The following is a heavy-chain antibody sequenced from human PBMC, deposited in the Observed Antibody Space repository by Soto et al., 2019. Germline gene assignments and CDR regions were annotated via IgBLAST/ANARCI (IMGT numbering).Heavy chain of an antibody. CDR2: INPKRGDT. CDR1: GYTFTDYF. V-gene: IGHV1-2*02. D-gene: IGHD3-10*01. J-gene: IGHJ5*02. Sequence: GASVKVSCKASGYTFTDYFVRWVRQAPGQGLEWMGYINPKRGDTKFAPKFQGRVTLTRDTSITTAYMDLRRLTSDDTAVYYCASWSGASGSYTAFTSWGPGTLVTVSS. CDR3: ASWSGASGSYTAFTS.